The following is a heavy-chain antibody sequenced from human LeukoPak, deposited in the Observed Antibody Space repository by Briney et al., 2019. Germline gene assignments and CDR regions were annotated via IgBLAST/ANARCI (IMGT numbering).Heavy chain of an antibody. V-gene: IGHV4-39*07. CDR3: ARAGNNKEGPFDY. CDR2: IYYSGST. J-gene: IGHJ4*02. D-gene: IGHD1/OR15-1a*01. Sequence: PSETLSLTCTVTGGSISSSSYYWGWIRQPPGKGLEWIGSIYYSGSTYYNPSLKSRVTISVDTSKNQFSLKLTSVTAADTAVYYCARAGNNKEGPFDYWGQGTLVTVSS. CDR1: GGSISSSSYY.